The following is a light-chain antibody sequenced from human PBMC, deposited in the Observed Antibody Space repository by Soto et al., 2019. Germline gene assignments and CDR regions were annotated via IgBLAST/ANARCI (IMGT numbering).Light chain of an antibody. CDR3: QQYIDWPRT. V-gene: IGKV3-15*01. J-gene: IGKJ1*01. Sequence: EIVMTQSPATLSVSPGERATLSCRASQSGANRLAWYQHTPGQAPRLLIYGATYRATGVPAKFSGSGSGTEFTLTTTSLQSEDFALYYCQQYIDWPRTFGQGTKVEI. CDR2: GAT. CDR1: QSGANR.